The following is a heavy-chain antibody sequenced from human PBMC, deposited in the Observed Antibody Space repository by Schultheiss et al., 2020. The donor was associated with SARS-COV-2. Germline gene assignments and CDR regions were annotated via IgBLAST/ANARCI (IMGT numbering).Heavy chain of an antibody. J-gene: IGHJ5*02. CDR1: GFTFSSYW. CDR2: IKQDGSEK. V-gene: IGHV3-7*03. Sequence: GGSLRLSCAASGFTFSSYWMTWVRQAPGKGLEWVANIKQDGSEKYYVDSVKGRFTISRDNSKNTVYLQMNSLRAEDTAAYYCAKVHGSGRGLNWLYNWFDPWGQGTLVTVSS. D-gene: IGHD3-10*01. CDR3: AKVHGSGRGLNWLYNWFDP.